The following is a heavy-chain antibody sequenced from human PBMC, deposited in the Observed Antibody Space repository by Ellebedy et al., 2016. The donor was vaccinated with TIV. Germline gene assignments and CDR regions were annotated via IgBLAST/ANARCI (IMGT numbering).Heavy chain of an antibody. J-gene: IGHJ4*02. CDR1: GGTFSTFSGYA. CDR2: IIPIFGTA. V-gene: IGHV1-69*13. D-gene: IGHD3-22*01. CDR3: ARDGYIYDSSGYY. Sequence: SVKVSCKASGGTFSTFSGYAISWVRQAPGQGLEWMGGIIPIFGTANYAQKFQGRVTITADESTSTAYMELSSLRSEDTAVYYCARDGYIYDSSGYYWGQGSLVTVSS.